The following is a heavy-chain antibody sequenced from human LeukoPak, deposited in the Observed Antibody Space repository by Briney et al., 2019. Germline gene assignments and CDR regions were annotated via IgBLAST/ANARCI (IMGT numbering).Heavy chain of an antibody. CDR2: IKEDGGEK. CDR3: AKDGLRIAADDY. D-gene: IGHD6-13*01. CDR1: GFTFSAYW. J-gene: IGHJ4*02. V-gene: IGHV3-7*03. Sequence: GGSLRLSCAASGFTFSAYWMTWVRLAPGKGLEWVANIKEDGGEKYYVDSVKGRFTISRDNARNSLYLQMNSLRAEDTAVYYCAKDGLRIAADDYWGQGTLVTVSS.